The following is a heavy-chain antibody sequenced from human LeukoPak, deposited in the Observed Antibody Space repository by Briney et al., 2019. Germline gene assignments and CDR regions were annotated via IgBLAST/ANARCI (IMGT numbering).Heavy chain of an antibody. D-gene: IGHD3-16*01. CDR2: ISYDGSNK. CDR1: GFTFSSYA. V-gene: IGHV3-30-3*01. CDR3: AIYTGGDDAFDI. J-gene: IGHJ3*02. Sequence: GGSLRLSCAASGFTFSSYAMHWVRQAPGKGLEWVAVISYDGSNKYYADSVKGRFTISRDNSKNTLYLQMNSLRAEDTAVYYCAIYTGGDDAFDIWGQGTMVTVSS.